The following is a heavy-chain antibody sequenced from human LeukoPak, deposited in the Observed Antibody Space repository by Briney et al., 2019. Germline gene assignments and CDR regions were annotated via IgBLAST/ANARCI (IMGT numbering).Heavy chain of an antibody. CDR3: ASWATVTTNDY. J-gene: IGHJ4*02. CDR1: GFTFSIYG. V-gene: IGHV3-21*05. Sequence: GRSLRLSCAASGFTFSIYGMHWVRQAPGKGLEWVSYISSSSAYTNYADSVRGRFTISRDNAKNSLYLQMNSLRAEDTAVYYCASWATVTTNDYWGQGTLVTVSS. D-gene: IGHD4-17*01. CDR2: ISSSSAYT.